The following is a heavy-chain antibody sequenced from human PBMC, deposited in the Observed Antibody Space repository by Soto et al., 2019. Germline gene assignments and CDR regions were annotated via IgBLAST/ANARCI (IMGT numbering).Heavy chain of an antibody. D-gene: IGHD4-17*01. Sequence: EVQLVETGGGLVQPGGSLRLSCAASAFTFSSYWMHWVRQAPGKGLVWVSRINSDGSTTSYADSVKGRFTISRDNAKNTLYLQMNSLTAEDTAVYYCARASTVINPHWYFDHWGRGTLVTVSS. CDR2: INSDGSTT. CDR3: ARASTVINPHWYFDH. CDR1: AFTFSSYW. V-gene: IGHV3-74*01. J-gene: IGHJ2*01.